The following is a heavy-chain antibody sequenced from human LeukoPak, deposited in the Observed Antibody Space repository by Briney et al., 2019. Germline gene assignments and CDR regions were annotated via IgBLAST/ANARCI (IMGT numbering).Heavy chain of an antibody. Sequence: GGSLRLSCAASGFTFDDYGMSWVRQAPGKGLEWVSGINRNGGSTGYADSVKGRFTISRDNAKNSLYLQMNSRRAEDTALYYCARGGGYDSNYFDYWGQGTLVTVSS. CDR3: ARGGGYDSNYFDY. V-gene: IGHV3-20*04. D-gene: IGHD5-12*01. J-gene: IGHJ4*02. CDR1: GFTFDDYG. CDR2: INRNGGST.